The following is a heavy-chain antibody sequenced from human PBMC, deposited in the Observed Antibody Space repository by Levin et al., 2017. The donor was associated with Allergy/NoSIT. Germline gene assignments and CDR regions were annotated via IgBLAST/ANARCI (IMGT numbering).Heavy chain of an antibody. CDR3: SRSLDY. V-gene: IGHV3-7*03. CDR2: TNVDGNEK. CDR1: GFDFKNSW. Sequence: GESLKISCAASGFDFKNSWMDWVRQAPGKGLEWVANTNVDGNEKYYVGSVRGRFTISRDNARNSLYLQMDNLRAEDTAVYYCSRSLDYCGQGSLVIVSS. J-gene: IGHJ4*02.